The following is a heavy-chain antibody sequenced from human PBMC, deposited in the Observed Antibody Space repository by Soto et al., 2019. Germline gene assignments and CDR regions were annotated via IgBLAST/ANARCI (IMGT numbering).Heavy chain of an antibody. CDR3: ASGREYQLLRPFYYYYYMDV. J-gene: IGHJ6*03. CDR2: IYYSGST. CDR1: GGSISSSSYY. D-gene: IGHD2-2*01. V-gene: IGHV4-39*01. Sequence: QLQLQESGPGLVKPSETLSLTCTVSGGSISSSSYYWGWIRQPPGKGLEWIGSIYYSGSTYYNPSLKSRVTISVDTSKNQFSLKLSSVTAADTAVYYCASGREYQLLRPFYYYYYMDVWGKGTTVTVSS.